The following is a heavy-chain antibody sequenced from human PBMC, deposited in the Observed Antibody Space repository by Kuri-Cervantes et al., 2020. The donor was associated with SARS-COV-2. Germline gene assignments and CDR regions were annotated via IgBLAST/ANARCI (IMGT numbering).Heavy chain of an antibody. CDR1: GFTFSSYE. J-gene: IGHJ1*01. CDR2: ISSSGSTI. V-gene: IGHV3-48*03. D-gene: IGHD6-19*01. CDR3: ARDSSSVWYAEYFQH. Sequence: GESLKISFAALGFTFSSYEMNWVRQAPGKGLEWVSYISSSGSTIYYADSVKGRFTISRDKPKNSLYLQMNSLRAEDTAVYYCARDSSSVWYAEYFQHWGQGTLVTVSS.